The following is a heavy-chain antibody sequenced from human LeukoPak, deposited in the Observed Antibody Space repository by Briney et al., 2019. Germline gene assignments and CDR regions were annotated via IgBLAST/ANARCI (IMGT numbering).Heavy chain of an antibody. CDR3: ARGGVSWWPGPRVTIDFDY. CDR2: MNPNSGNT. CDR1: GGTFSSYA. Sequence: ASVRVSCKASGGTFSSYAISWVRQAPGQGLEWMGWMNPNSGNTGYAQKFQGRVTITRNTSISTAYMELSSLRSEDTAVYYCARGGVSWWPGPRVTIDFDYWGQGTLVTVSS. V-gene: IGHV1-8*03. J-gene: IGHJ4*02. D-gene: IGHD2-21*01.